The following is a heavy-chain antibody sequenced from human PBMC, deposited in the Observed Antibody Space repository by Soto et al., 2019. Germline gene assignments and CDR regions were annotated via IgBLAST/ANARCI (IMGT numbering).Heavy chain of an antibody. Sequence: GGSLRLSCAASGFGFSTFGMNWVRQAPGKGLEWVSFLSPSYPYTSYADSVKGRFNISGDNANNSVSLQMNSLRADDTGVYDFARRPENFWLGFPEAFDYWGPGTLVTVSS. CDR1: GFGFSTFG. CDR3: ARRPENFWLGFPEAFDY. V-gene: IGHV3-21*03. D-gene: IGHD3-3*01. CDR2: LSPSYPYT. J-gene: IGHJ4*02.